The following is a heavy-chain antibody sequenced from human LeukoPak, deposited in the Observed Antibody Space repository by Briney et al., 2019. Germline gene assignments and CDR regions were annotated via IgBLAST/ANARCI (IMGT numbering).Heavy chain of an antibody. CDR2: IKEDGTET. CDR3: AKEGRSLQTY. D-gene: IGHD5-24*01. Sequence: GGSLRLSCAASGFTFSTSWMHWVRLAPGKGLEWVANIKEDGTETYYVDSVKGRFTISRDNAKNSLYLQMNSLRVEDTAVYYCAKEGRSLQTYWGQGTLVTVSS. CDR1: GFTFSTSW. J-gene: IGHJ4*02. V-gene: IGHV3-7*03.